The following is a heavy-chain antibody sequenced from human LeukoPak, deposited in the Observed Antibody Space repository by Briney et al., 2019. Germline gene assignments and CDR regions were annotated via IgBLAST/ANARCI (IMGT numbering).Heavy chain of an antibody. J-gene: IGHJ4*02. Sequence: GGSLGLSCVVSGLTFSGSGFHWVRQAPGKGLEWVAIIWYDESKKYYADSVKGRFTISKDNSKDTVYLQMNSLRVEDTAVYYCAKDKQVGTFDYWGQGTLVTVSS. CDR3: AKDKQVGTFDY. V-gene: IGHV3-33*06. D-gene: IGHD1-26*01. CDR2: IWYDESKK. CDR1: GLTFSGSG.